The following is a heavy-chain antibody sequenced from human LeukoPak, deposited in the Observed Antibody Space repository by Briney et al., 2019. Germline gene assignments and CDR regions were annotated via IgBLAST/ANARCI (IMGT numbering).Heavy chain of an antibody. CDR3: ARDHNWAPDY. Sequence: ASVKLSCKASGYSFTDHYLHWLRQAPGQGLEWMAWIHPKTGVTNYAERLQGRLSLTRDTSISTLYMELNSLTSDDTAVYYCARDHNWAPDYWGQGTLVSVSS. J-gene: IGHJ4*02. V-gene: IGHV1-2*02. CDR1: GYSFTDHY. D-gene: IGHD3-16*01. CDR2: IHPKTGVT.